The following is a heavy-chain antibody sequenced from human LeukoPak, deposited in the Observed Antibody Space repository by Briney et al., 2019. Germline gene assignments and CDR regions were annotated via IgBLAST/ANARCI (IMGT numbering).Heavy chain of an antibody. CDR1: GGSISSSSYY. V-gene: IGHV4-39*07. CDR2: IYYSGST. D-gene: IGHD6-13*01. J-gene: IGHJ4*02. CDR3: ATYDQKLAFDN. Sequence: SETLSLTCTVSGGSISSSSYYWGWIRQPPGKGLEWIGSIYYSGSTNYNPFLNSRVTMSVDTSKKHFSLRLNSVTAADTAVYYCATYDQKLAFDNWGQGTLVTVS.